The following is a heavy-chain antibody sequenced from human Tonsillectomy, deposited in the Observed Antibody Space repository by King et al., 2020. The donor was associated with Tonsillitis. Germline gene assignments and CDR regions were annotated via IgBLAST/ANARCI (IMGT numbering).Heavy chain of an antibody. CDR3: ARPRVVTASYYFDY. Sequence: QLVQSGAEVKKPGESLKISCKGSGYSFTSYWIGWVRQMPGKGLEWMGIIYPVDSDTRYSPSFQGQVTISADKSISTAYLQWSSLKASDTALYYCARPRVVTASYYFDYRRQGTLVTVSS. J-gene: IGHJ4*02. CDR2: IYPVDSDT. V-gene: IGHV5-51*01. CDR1: GYSFTSYW. D-gene: IGHD5-18*01.